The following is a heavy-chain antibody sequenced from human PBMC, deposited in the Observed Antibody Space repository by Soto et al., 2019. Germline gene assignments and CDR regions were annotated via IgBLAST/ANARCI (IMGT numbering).Heavy chain of an antibody. Sequence: PGGSLRLSCVASGFNLSHPWMTWVRQAAGKGLEWVGRIKSKTDGGTADYGAPVKGRATISRDDSKNTVYLQMNSLKTEDTAVYYCNTGIYYDILTGYHNVAYWGQGALVTVSS. CDR2: IKSKTDGGTA. CDR3: NTGIYYDILTGYHNVAY. J-gene: IGHJ4*02. D-gene: IGHD3-9*01. CDR1: GFNLSHPW. V-gene: IGHV3-15*01.